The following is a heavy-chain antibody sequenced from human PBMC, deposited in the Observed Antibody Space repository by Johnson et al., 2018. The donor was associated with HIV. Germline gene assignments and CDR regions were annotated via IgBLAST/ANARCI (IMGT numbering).Heavy chain of an antibody. CDR1: GFTLSSYA. J-gene: IGHJ3*02. CDR3: ARDQGRRDAFDI. Sequence: QVQLVESGGGVVQPGRSLRLSCAASGFTLSSYAMHWVRQAPGKGLEWVAVISYDGSNKYYADSVKGRFTISRDKSKNTLYLQMNSLRAEDTAVYYCARDQGRRDAFDIWGQGT. CDR2: ISYDGSNK. V-gene: IGHV3-30-3*01.